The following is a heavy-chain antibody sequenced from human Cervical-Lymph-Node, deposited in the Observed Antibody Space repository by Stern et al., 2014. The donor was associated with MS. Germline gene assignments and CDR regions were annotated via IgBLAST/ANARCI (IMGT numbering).Heavy chain of an antibody. CDR2: MSPKSGNT. Sequence: QVQLVQSGAEVKRPWASVKVSCKASGYTFTSNDIHWVRQATGQGLEWMGWMSPKSGNTNYAKKLQGGVTMTRDPSKTTAYMELSSLRSEDTAVYYCTRGPFYGSAPPTFFFDFWGQGSLVSVFS. V-gene: IGHV1-8*02. D-gene: IGHD3-10*01. CDR3: TRGPFYGSAPPTFFFDF. J-gene: IGHJ4*02. CDR1: GYTFTSND.